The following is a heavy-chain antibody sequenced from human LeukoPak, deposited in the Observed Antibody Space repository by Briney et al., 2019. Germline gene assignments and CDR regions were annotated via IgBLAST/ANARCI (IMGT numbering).Heavy chain of an antibody. J-gene: IGHJ4*02. CDR2: IYHSGST. D-gene: IGHD4-17*01. V-gene: IGHV4-38-2*02. CDR3: ARAPVTHFDY. CDR1: GYSISSGYY. Sequence: SETLSLTCTVSGYSISSGYYWGWIRQPPGKGLEWIGSIYHSGSTYYNPSLKSRVTISVDTSKNQFSLKLSSVTAADTAVYYCARAPVTHFDYWGQGTLVTVSS.